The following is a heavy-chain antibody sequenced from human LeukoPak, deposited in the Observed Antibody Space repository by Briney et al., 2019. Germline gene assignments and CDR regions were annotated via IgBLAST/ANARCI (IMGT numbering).Heavy chain of an antibody. CDR1: GGSISSGGYY. Sequence: SETLSLTCTVSGGSISSGGYYWGWIRQPPGKGLEWIGYIYHSGSTYYNPSLKSRVTISVDRSKNQFSLKLSSVTAADTAVYYCARSRQQPSPFDYWGQGTLVTVSS. D-gene: IGHD6-13*01. CDR2: IYHSGST. V-gene: IGHV4-30-2*01. CDR3: ARSRQQPSPFDY. J-gene: IGHJ4*02.